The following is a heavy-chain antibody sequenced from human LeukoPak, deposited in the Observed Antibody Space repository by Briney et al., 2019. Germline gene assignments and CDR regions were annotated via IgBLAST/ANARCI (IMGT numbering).Heavy chain of an antibody. Sequence: ASVKVSCKASGYTFTSYGISWVRQAPGQGLEWMGWISAYNGNTNYAQKLQGRVTMTTDTSTSTAYMELRSLRSDDTAVYYCARVHCSGGSCYSGSYYYYGMDVWGQGTTVTVSS. CDR2: ISAYNGNT. CDR1: GYTFTSYG. CDR3: ARVHCSGGSCYSGSYYYYGMDV. J-gene: IGHJ6*02. D-gene: IGHD2-15*01. V-gene: IGHV1-18*01.